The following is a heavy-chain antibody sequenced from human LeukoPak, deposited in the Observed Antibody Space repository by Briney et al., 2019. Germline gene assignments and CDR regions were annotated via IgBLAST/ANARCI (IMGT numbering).Heavy chain of an antibody. CDR1: GYSISSGYY. V-gene: IGHV4-38-2*02. J-gene: IGHJ4*02. CDR2: IYHSGST. D-gene: IGHD4-17*01. CDR3: ARANDYGDYFDY. Sequence: PSETLSLTCTVSGYSISSGYYWGWIRQPPGKGLEWIGSIYHSGSTYYNPSLKSRVTISVDTSKNQFSLKLSSVTAADTAVYYCARANDYGDYFDYWGQGTLVTVSS.